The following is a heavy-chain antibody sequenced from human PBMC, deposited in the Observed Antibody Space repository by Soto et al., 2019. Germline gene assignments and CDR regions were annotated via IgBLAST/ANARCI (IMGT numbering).Heavy chain of an antibody. Sequence: QVQLQESGPGLVKPSQTLSLTCTVSGGAISSGDYYWSWVRQPPGKGLEWIGTLYYIMGRTFYTPSLKSRASISKDTTRNQFSLELTSVTAADTAVYYCARGRASFPTMQFWGRGTLDTVS. V-gene: IGHV4-30-4*08. J-gene: IGHJ4*02. CDR2: LYYIMGRT. D-gene: IGHD5-12*01. CDR3: ARGRASFPTMQF. CDR1: GGAISSGDYY.